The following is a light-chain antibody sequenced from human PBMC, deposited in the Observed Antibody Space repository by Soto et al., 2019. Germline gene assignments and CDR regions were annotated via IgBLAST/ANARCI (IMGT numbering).Light chain of an antibody. CDR1: ENIKNC. V-gene: IGKV1-39*01. J-gene: IGKJ1*01. CDR2: AAF. CDR3: HQTFTAPAT. Sequence: DIEMTQSPSSLSASVGDRVTLTCRASENIKNCLSWFQQKAWQAPKLLIFAAFILQSGVPSRFSGSGSRTDFVLTIDSLQPEDFATYYCHQTFTAPATFGQGTKVEVK.